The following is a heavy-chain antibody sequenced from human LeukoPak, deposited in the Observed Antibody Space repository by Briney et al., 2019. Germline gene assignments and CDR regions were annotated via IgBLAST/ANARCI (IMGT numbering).Heavy chain of an antibody. CDR1: GFKFSFYS. Sequence: GGSLRLSCAASGFKFSFYSMNWVRQAPGKGLEWISYISSSGSPIYYAESVKGRFTISRDNAGKSSDLQMTSLTAEDTAVYYCARGSRFDYWGQGALVTVSS. J-gene: IGHJ4*02. V-gene: IGHV3-48*04. CDR3: ARGSRFDY. CDR2: ISSSGSPI.